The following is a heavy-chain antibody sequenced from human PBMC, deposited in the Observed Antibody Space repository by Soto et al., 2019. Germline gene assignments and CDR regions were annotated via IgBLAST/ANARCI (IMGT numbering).Heavy chain of an antibody. V-gene: IGHV4-34*01. CDR3: ARDGFCTSTTCRVGNWFDP. CDR2: INHRGST. J-gene: IGHJ5*02. CDR1: GGSFSGYY. Sequence: PSETLSLTCVVYGGSFSGYYWSWIRQSPGKGLEWIGGINHRGSTNYNPSLESRVTISVDTSKNQFSLKLPSVTAADTAMYYCARDGFCTSTTCRVGNWFDPWGQGTLVTVLL. D-gene: IGHD2-2*01.